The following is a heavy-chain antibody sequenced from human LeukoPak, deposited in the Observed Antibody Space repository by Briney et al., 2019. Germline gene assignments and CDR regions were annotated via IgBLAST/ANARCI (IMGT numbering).Heavy chain of an antibody. Sequence: PGGFLRLSCAASGFTFSSYAMSWVRQAPGKGLEWVSAISGSGGSTYYADSVKGRFTISRDNSKNTLYLQMNSLRAEDTAVYYCAKYTGRDYYDSSGSLCFDYWGQGTLVTVSS. D-gene: IGHD3-22*01. V-gene: IGHV3-23*01. CDR1: GFTFSSYA. CDR2: ISGSGGST. J-gene: IGHJ4*02. CDR3: AKYTGRDYYDSSGSLCFDY.